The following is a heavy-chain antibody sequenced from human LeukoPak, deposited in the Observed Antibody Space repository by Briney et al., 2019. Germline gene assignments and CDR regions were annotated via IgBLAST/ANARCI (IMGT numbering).Heavy chain of an antibody. V-gene: IGHV3-20*04. Sequence: GGSLRLSCAASGFTFDDYGMSWVRQAPGKGLEWVSGINWNGGSTGYADSVKGRFTISRDNAKNSLYLQMNSLRAEDTALYYCARATYYYDSSGYYHIRDYFDYWGQGTLVTVSS. CDR1: GFTFDDYG. J-gene: IGHJ4*02. CDR2: INWNGGST. CDR3: ARATYYYDSSGYYHIRDYFDY. D-gene: IGHD3-22*01.